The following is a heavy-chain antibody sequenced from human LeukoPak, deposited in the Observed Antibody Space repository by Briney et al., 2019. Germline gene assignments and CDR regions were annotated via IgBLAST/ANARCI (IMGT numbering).Heavy chain of an antibody. V-gene: IGHV4-34*01. Sequence: SETLSLTCAVYGGSFSGYYWSWIRQPPGKGLEWIGSIYYSGSTYYNPSLKSRVTISVDTSKNQFSLKLGSVTAADTAVYYCARAPYYDRTYYYYMDVWGKGSTVTVSS. CDR3: ARAPYYDRTYYYYMDV. CDR1: GGSFSGYY. J-gene: IGHJ6*03. CDR2: IYYSGST. D-gene: IGHD3-22*01.